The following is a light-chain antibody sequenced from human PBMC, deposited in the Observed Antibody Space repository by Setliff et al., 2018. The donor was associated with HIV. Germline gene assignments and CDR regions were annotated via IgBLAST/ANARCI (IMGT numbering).Light chain of an antibody. CDR2: QAT. Sequence: QSALAQPASVSGSPGQSITISCTGTSSDVGRYNLVSWYQQHPGKAPKLMIYQATKRPSGVSNRFSGSKSGKTASLTISGLQAEDEADYYCCSNTGSNTYVFGTGTKVTVL. CDR3: CSNTGSNTYV. V-gene: IGLV2-23*01. J-gene: IGLJ1*01. CDR1: SSDVGRYNL.